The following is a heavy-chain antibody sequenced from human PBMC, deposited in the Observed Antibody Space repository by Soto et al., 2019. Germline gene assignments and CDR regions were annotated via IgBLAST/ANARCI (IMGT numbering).Heavy chain of an antibody. CDR1: GFTFSSYG. CDR2: IWYDGSNK. D-gene: IGHD7-27*01. J-gene: IGHJ6*02. V-gene: IGHV3-33*01. CDR3: ARETGAPLYYYGMDV. Sequence: GESLKISCAASGFTFSSYGMHWVRQAPGKGLEWVAVIWYDGSNKYYADSVKGRFTISRDNSKNTLYLQMNSLRAEDTAVYYCARETGAPLYYYGMDVWGQGTTVTVSS.